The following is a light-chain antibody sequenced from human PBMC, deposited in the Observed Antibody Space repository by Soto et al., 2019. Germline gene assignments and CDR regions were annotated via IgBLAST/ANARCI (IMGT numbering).Light chain of an antibody. Sequence: EIMMTQSPATLSVSPGERATLSCRASQSISDTLAWYQQKPGQAPRLLIYGASTRATGIPARFSGSGSGTEFTLTISSLQSEDFAVYYGQQYKNWPTLTFGGGTKVDNK. CDR2: GAS. CDR3: QQYKNWPTLT. V-gene: IGKV3-15*01. J-gene: IGKJ4*01. CDR1: QSISDT.